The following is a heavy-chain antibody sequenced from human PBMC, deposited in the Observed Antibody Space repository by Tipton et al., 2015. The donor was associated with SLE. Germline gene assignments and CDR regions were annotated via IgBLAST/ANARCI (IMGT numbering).Heavy chain of an antibody. CDR3: ARLLFAYDSSGAYGY. J-gene: IGHJ4*02. CDR2: INHSGST. D-gene: IGHD3-22*01. Sequence: TLSLTCAVYDGSFSGYYWSWIRQPAGKGLEWIGEINHSGSTNYNPSLKSRVTISVDTSKNQFSLKLSSVTAADTAVYYCARLLFAYDSSGAYGYWGQGTLVTVSS. CDR1: DGSFSGYY. V-gene: IGHV4-34*01.